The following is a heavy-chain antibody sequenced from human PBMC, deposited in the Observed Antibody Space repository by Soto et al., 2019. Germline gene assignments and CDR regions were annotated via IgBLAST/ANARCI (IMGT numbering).Heavy chain of an antibody. CDR1: GGTFSSYA. J-gene: IGHJ4*02. D-gene: IGHD3-22*01. V-gene: IGHV1-69*01. CDR2: IIPIFGTA. Sequence: QVQLVQSGAEVKKPGSSVKVSCKASGGTFSSYAISWVRQAPGQGLEWMGGIIPIFGTANYAQKFQGRVTITADESTSTAYMELSSLRSEDTAVYYCARVAYYYDSSGYYREFDYWGQGTLVTVSS. CDR3: ARVAYYYDSSGYYREFDY.